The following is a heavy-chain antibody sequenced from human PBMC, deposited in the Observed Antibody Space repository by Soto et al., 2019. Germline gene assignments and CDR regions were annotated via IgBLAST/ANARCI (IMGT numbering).Heavy chain of an antibody. CDR2: ISTSSSYT. V-gene: IGHV3-11*06. Sequence: PGGSLRLSCAASGFAFSDYYMSWIRQAPGKGLEWISYISTSSSYTNYADSVKGRFTISRDNAKNSLYLQMNSLRAEDTAVYYCVRGEGGWETYWGQGTLVTVSS. J-gene: IGHJ4*02. D-gene: IGHD6-19*01. CDR3: VRGEGGWETY. CDR1: GFAFSDYY.